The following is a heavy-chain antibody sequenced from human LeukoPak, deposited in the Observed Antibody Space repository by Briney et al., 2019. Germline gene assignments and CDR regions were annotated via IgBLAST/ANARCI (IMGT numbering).Heavy chain of an antibody. V-gene: IGHV4-39*01. D-gene: IGHD3-10*01. Sequence: SETLSLTCTVSGGPISSSSYYWGWIRQPPGKGLEWIGSIYYSGSTYYNPSLKSRVTISVDTSKNQFSLKLSSVTAADTAVYYCARRVGWDYGSGSYYPLYYFDYWGQGTLVTVSS. CDR1: GGPISSSSYY. CDR3: ARRVGWDYGSGSYYPLYYFDY. CDR2: IYYSGST. J-gene: IGHJ4*02.